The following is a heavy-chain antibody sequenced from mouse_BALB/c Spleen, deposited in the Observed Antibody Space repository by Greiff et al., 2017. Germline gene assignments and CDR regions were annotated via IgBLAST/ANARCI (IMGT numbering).Heavy chain of an antibody. Sequence: EVKLMESGGGLVKPGGSLKLSCAASGFTFSSYAMSWVRQTPEKRLEWVASISSGGSTYYPDSVKGRFTISRDNARNILYLQMSSLRSEDTAMYYCARGHYYGLDYWGQGTTLTVSS. V-gene: IGHV5-6-5*01. CDR2: ISSGGST. J-gene: IGHJ2*01. D-gene: IGHD1-2*01. CDR3: ARGHYYGLDY. CDR1: GFTFSSYA.